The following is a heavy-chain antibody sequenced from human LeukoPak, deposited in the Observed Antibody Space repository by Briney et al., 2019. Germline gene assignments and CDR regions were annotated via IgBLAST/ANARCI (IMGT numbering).Heavy chain of an antibody. Sequence: GGSLRLSCAASGFTFSSYWMSWVRQAPGKGLEWVANIKQDGSEKYYVDSVKGRFTISRDNAKNSLYLQMNSLRAEDTAVYYCARARVGGYYYYGMDVWGQGTTVTVSS. J-gene: IGHJ6*02. CDR3: ARARVGGYYYYGMDV. CDR1: GFTFSSYW. D-gene: IGHD3-10*01. V-gene: IGHV3-7*01. CDR2: IKQDGSEK.